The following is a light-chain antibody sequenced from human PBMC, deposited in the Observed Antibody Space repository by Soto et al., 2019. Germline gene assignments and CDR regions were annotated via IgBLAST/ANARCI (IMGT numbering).Light chain of an antibody. CDR3: QQYNNWPLTWT. CDR1: QSVSSN. CDR2: GAS. V-gene: IGKV3-15*01. J-gene: IGKJ1*01. Sequence: EIVMTQSPATLSVSPGERATLSCRASQSVSSNLAWYQQKPGQAPRLLIYGASTRATGIPARFSGSGSGTDFTLTISRLEPEDFAVYYCQQYNNWPLTWTFGQGTKVDIK.